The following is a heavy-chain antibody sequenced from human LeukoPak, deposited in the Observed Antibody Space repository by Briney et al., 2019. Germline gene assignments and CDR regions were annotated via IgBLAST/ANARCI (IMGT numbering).Heavy chain of an antibody. D-gene: IGHD6-6*01. V-gene: IGHV3-7*01. CDR1: GFTLRTEW. CDR3: ARAARANYYMDV. J-gene: IGHJ6*03. Sequence: PGGSLRLSCAAPGFTLRTEWMSWVRQAPGKGLEWVDSIKRDGSEKYYVDSVKGRFTISRDNAKNSLYLQMNSLRAEATAVYYCARAARANYYMDVWGKGTTVTVSS. CDR2: IKRDGSEK.